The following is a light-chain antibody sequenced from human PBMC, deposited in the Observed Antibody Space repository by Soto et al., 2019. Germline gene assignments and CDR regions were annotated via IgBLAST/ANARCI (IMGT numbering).Light chain of an antibody. V-gene: IGLV2-8*01. CDR1: SSEVGGYNY. J-gene: IGLJ1*01. CDR2: EVS. Sequence: QSVLTQPPSASGSPGQSVTISCTGTSSEVGGYNYASWYQQHPGKAPKLMIYEVSKRPSGVPDRFSGSKSGNTASLTVSGLQAEDEADYYCSSYAGSNNFVFGTGTKVTVL. CDR3: SSYAGSNNFV.